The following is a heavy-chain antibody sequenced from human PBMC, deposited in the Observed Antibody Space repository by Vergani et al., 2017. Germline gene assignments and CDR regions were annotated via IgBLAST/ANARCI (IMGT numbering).Heavy chain of an antibody. Sequence: EVQLVESGGGLVQPGGSLKLSCAASGFTFSGSAMHWVRQASGKGLEWVGRIRSKANSYATAYAASVKGRFTISRDDSKNTAYLQMNSLKTEDTAVYYCTRHGDYDSRGYYPYYYYGMDVWAKGPRSPSP. J-gene: IGHJ6*02. V-gene: IGHV3-73*02. CDR1: GFTFSGSA. CDR3: TRHGDYDSRGYYPYYYYGMDV. D-gene: IGHD3-22*01. CDR2: IRSKANSYAT.